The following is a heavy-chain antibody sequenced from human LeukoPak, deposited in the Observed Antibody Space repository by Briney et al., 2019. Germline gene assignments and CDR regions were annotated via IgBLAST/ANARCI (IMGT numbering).Heavy chain of an antibody. CDR2: ISSSSSYI. CDR3: ARSPFPRAHDY. V-gene: IGHV3-21*01. D-gene: IGHD1-26*01. Sequence: KSGGSLRLSCVASGFTFSSYSMNWVRQAPGKGLEWVSSISSSSSYIYYADSVKGRFTISRDNAKNSLYLQMNSLRAEDTAVYYCARSPFPRAHDYWGQGTLVTVSS. CDR1: GFTFSSYS. J-gene: IGHJ4*02.